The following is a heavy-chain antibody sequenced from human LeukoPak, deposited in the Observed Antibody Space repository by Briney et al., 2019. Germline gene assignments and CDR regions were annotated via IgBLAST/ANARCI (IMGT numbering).Heavy chain of an antibody. CDR2: IYYSGST. J-gene: IGHJ4*02. CDR3: ARHLTDYYDSSGYYPDY. D-gene: IGHD3-22*01. CDR1: GGSISSSSYY. Sequence: SETLSLTCTVSGGSISSSSYYWGWIRQPPGNGLEWIGRIYYSGSTYYNPSLKSRVTISVDTSKNQFSLKLSSVTAADTAVYYCARHLTDYYDSSGYYPDYWGQGTLVTVSS. V-gene: IGHV4-39*01.